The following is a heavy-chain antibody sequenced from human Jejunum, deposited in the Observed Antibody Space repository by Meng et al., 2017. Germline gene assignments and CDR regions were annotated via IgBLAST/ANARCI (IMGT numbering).Heavy chain of an antibody. CDR3: ARDSTSETSRAFEI. D-gene: IGHD1-1*01. V-gene: IGHV4-4*07. CDR1: GGSISSYF. CDR2: IYASGLT. J-gene: IGHJ3*02. Sequence: QVQLLESRPGLVKPPEPLSLPCSVSGGSISSYFWTWIRQPAGKGLEWIGRIYASGLTNYNPSLKSRVTMSVDTSKNEFSLNLTSVTAADTAVYYCARDSTSETSRAFEIWGQGTMVTVSS.